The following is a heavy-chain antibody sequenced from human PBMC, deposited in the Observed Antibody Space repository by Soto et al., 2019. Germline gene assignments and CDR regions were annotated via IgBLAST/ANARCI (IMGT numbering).Heavy chain of an antibody. Sequence: QVQLVESGGGVVQPGRSLRLSCAASGFTFSSYAMHWVRQAPGKGLEWVAVISYDGSNKYYADSVKGRFTISRDNSKHTLYLQMNSLRAEDTAVYYCARGDTPWGDYLYWGQGTLVTVSS. V-gene: IGHV3-30-3*01. CDR3: ARGDTPWGDYLY. J-gene: IGHJ4*02. CDR2: ISYDGSNK. D-gene: IGHD4-17*01. CDR1: GFTFSSYA.